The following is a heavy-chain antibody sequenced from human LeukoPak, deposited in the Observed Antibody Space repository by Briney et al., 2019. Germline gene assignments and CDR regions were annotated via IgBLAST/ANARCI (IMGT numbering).Heavy chain of an antibody. CDR1: GFTFSSYA. CDR3: AKDPGYYYGSGSYDYYYYGMDV. Sequence: GGSLRLSCAASGFTFSSYAMSWVRQAPGKGLEWVSAISGSGGSTYYADSVKGRFTISRDNSKNTLYLQMNSLRAEDTAVYYCAKDPGYYYGSGSYDYYYYGMDVWGQGTTVTVSS. V-gene: IGHV3-23*01. D-gene: IGHD3-10*01. CDR2: ISGSGGST. J-gene: IGHJ6*02.